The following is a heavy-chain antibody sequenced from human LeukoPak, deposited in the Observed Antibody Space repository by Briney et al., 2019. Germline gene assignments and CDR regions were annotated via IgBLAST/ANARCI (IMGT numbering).Heavy chain of an antibody. V-gene: IGHV3-33*08. CDR3: SNAFDY. D-gene: IGHD4-11*01. CDR1: GFSFSSHW. CDR2: IWHDGGNK. Sequence: GGSLRLSCAASGFSFSSHWMSWVRQAPGKGLEWVAVIWHDGGNKYYIDSVKGRFTISRDNSKNTVYLQMNSLRSEDTAVYYCSNAFDYWGQGTLVTVSS. J-gene: IGHJ4*02.